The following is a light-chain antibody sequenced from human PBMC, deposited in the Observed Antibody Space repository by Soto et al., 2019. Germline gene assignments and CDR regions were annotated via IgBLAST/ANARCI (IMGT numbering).Light chain of an antibody. CDR2: QVT. CDR3: MSYAGCNRFV. J-gene: IGLJ1*01. CDR1: INDVGGYNY. V-gene: IGLV2-8*01. Sequence: QSVLTQPPSASGSPGQSVTISCAGTINDVGGYNYVSWYQQHPGKVPQLMIYQVTKRPSGVPDRFSASKSDTTASLTISGLQAEDEGDYYCMSYAGCNRFVFGTGTRSPS.